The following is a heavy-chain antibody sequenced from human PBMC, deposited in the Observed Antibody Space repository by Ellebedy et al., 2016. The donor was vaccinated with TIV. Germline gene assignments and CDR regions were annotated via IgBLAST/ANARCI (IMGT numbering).Heavy chain of an antibody. CDR1: GFTVSSNF. V-gene: IGHV3-66*01. CDR2: IYRGGST. J-gene: IGHJ6*02. Sequence: PGGSLRLSCAASGFTVSSNFMSWVRQAPGKRLEWVSLIYRGGSTYYADSVKDRFTISRDNSKNTLYLHMSSLRAEDTAVYYCARVLDYYGLGSVGGLDVWGQGNTVTVSS. D-gene: IGHD3-10*01. CDR3: ARVLDYYGLGSVGGLDV.